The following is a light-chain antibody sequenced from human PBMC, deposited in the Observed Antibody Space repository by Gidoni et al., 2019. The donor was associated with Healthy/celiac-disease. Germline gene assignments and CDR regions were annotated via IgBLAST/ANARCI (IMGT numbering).Light chain of an antibody. V-gene: IGKV1-39*01. J-gene: IGKJ4*01. CDR1: QSISSY. Sequence: DIQMTQSPSSQSASVGDRVTITCRASQSISSYLNWYQQKPGKAPKLLIYAASSLESGVPSRFSGSGSGTDFTLNISSLQAEDFGTYYCLQSYSTPFTFGPGTKVEIK. CDR2: AAS. CDR3: LQSYSTPFT.